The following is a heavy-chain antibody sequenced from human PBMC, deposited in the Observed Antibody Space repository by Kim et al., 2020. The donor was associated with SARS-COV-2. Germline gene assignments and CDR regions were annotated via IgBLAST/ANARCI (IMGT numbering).Heavy chain of an antibody. D-gene: IGHD6-13*01. CDR1: GFTFSNYG. J-gene: IGHJ4*02. Sequence: GGSLRLSCAASGFTFSNYGMTWVRQAPGKGLEWVSGISGSGDITRYADSVKGRFTISRDNSKNTLYLQMSSLRAEDTAMYYCANPRQPDYWGQGTLVTVS. CDR3: ANPRQPDY. V-gene: IGHV3-23*01. CDR2: ISGSGDIT.